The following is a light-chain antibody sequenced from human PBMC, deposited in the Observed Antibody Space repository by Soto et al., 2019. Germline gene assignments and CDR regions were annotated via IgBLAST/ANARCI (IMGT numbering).Light chain of an antibody. CDR2: DAS. J-gene: IGKJ1*01. CDR3: QQRGNWPPTWT. V-gene: IGKV3-11*01. Sequence: EIVMTHSPATLSVSPCERATLSFSASQSVSSNLAWYQQKPGQAPRLLIYDASNRATGIPARFSGSGSGTDFTLTINGLEPEDSAVYYCQQRGNWPPTWTFGQGTKVDI. CDR1: QSVSSN.